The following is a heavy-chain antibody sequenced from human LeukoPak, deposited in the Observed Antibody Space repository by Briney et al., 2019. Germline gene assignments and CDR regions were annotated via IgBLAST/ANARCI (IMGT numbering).Heavy chain of an antibody. CDR3: ARDPPGLTLGSPGDY. CDR1: VYTFTNYG. CDR2: ISASGGDT. D-gene: IGHD3-16*01. J-gene: IGHJ4*02. V-gene: IGHV1-18*01. Sequence: ASVTVSFKASVYTFTNYGIAWLRPPPAQGLHWVGLISASGGDTSYSQKLQGRVTMTTDTSTNTAYMELRRLTSDDTAVYYCARDPPGLTLGSPGDYWGQGTLVIVSS.